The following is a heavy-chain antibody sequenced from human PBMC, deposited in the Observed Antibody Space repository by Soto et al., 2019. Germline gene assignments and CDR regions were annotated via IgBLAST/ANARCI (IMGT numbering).Heavy chain of an antibody. CDR2: ISYDGSNK. D-gene: IGHD1-1*01. J-gene: IGHJ6*02. CDR3: AKDLQRNQIYYYGMDV. CDR1: GFTFSSYA. V-gene: IGHV3-30-3*01. Sequence: PGGSLRLSCAASGFTFSSYAMHWVRQAPGKGLEWVAIISYDGSNKYYADSVKGRFTISRDISKNTLYLQMNSLRAEDTAVYYCAKDLQRNQIYYYGMDVWGQGTTVTVSS.